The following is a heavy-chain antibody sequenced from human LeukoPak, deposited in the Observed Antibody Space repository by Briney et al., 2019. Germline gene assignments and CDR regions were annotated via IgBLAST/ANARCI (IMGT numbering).Heavy chain of an antibody. J-gene: IGHJ3*02. CDR3: ARGIFWRLRRAAFDI. CDR1: GFTFSSYS. D-gene: IGHD3-3*01. Sequence: GGSLRLSCAASGFTFSSYSMNWVRQAPGKGLEWVSYISSSSSTIYYADSVKGRFTISRDNAKNSLYLQMNSLRAEDTAVYYCARGIFWRLRRAAFDIWGQGTMVTVSS. CDR2: ISSSSSTI. V-gene: IGHV3-48*01.